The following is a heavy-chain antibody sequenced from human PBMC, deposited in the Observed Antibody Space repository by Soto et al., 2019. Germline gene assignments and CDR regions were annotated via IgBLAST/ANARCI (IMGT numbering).Heavy chain of an antibody. Sequence: EVQLLESGGGLVQPGGSLRLSCAASGYSFSTYAMSWVRQAPGKGLEWVSGISAGGGSPFIADYVKGRFIISRDNAQDTLYLQMNSLTGEDTAIYYCVKHAEYQLVSWFDPWGQGTLVTVSS. D-gene: IGHD6-6*01. CDR2: ISAGGGSP. J-gene: IGHJ5*02. V-gene: IGHV3-23*01. CDR1: GYSFSTYA. CDR3: VKHAEYQLVSWFDP.